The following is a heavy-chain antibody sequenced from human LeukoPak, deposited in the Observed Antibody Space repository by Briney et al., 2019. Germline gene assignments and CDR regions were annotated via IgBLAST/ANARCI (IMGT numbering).Heavy chain of an antibody. CDR1: GGSISSGGYS. D-gene: IGHD3-22*01. V-gene: IGHV4-30-2*03. CDR3: ARRDYYDSSGYRFDY. Sequence: SQTLSLTCAVSGGSISSGGYSWSWIRQPPGKGLEWIGYIYHSGSTYYNPSLESRVTISVDTSKNQFSLNLSSVTAADTAVYYCARRDYYDSSGYRFDYWGQGTLVTVSS. J-gene: IGHJ4*02. CDR2: IYHSGST.